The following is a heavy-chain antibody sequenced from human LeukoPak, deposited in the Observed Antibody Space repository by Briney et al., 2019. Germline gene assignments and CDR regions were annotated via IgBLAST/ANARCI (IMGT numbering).Heavy chain of an antibody. D-gene: IGHD2-15*01. J-gene: IGHJ6*03. CDR2: IYYSGST. CDR3: ARVLPGVAAMCYYYYMDV. Sequence: PSETLSLTCTVSGGSISSYYWSWIRQPPGKGLEWIGYIYYSGSTNYNPSLKSRVTISVDTSKNQFSLKLSSVTAADTAVYYCARVLPGVAAMCYYYYMDVWGKGTTVTISS. CDR1: GGSISSYY. V-gene: IGHV4-59*01.